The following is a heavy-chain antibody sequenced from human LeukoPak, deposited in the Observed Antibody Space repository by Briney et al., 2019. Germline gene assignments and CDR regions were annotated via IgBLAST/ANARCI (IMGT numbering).Heavy chain of an antibody. CDR2: IRGTGDT. CDR1: GFTVSSNY. CDR3: AKGFGWSFDL. D-gene: IGHD3-10*01. Sequence: GGSLRLSCAASGFTVSSNYMSWVRQAPGKGLEWVSAIRGTGDTYYVDSVKGRLTISRDNSKNTLYLEMNSLRAEDTAVYYCAKGFGWSFDLWGRGTLVTVSS. J-gene: IGHJ2*01. V-gene: IGHV3-53*01.